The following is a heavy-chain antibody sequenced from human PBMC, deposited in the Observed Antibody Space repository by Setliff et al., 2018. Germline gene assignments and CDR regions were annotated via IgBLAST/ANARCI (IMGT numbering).Heavy chain of an antibody. CDR2: IIPIFGTA. D-gene: IGHD1-26*01. Sequence: SVKVSCKASGYIFTGYYMHWVRQAPGQGLEWMGGIIPIFGTANYAQKFQGRVTITADESTSTAYMELSSLRSEDTAVYYCARVSRTIVAARGFDYWGQGTLVTVSS. CDR3: ARVSRTIVAARGFDY. CDR1: GYIFTGYY. J-gene: IGHJ4*02. V-gene: IGHV1-69*13.